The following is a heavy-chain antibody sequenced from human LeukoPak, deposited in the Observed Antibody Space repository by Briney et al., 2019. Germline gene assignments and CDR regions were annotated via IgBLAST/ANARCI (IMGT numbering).Heavy chain of an antibody. J-gene: IGHJ4*02. CDR3: AKDRGYSGYGLH. Sequence: GGSLRLSCAASGFIFNEYAMTWVRQAPGKGLEWVSAISNNGGTTDYADSVKGRFTISRDNSKNTLYLQMNGLRAEDTAVYYCAKDRGYSGYGLHWGQGTLVTVSS. CDR1: GFIFNEYA. CDR2: ISNNGGTT. V-gene: IGHV3-23*01. D-gene: IGHD5-12*01.